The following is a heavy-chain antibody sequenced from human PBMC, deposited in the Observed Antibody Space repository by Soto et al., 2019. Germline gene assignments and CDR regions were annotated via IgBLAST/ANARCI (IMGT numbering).Heavy chain of an antibody. D-gene: IGHD3-3*01. V-gene: IGHV1-69*06. CDR1: GGTFSSYA. CDR2: IIPIFGTA. Sequence: SVKVSCKASGGTFSSYAISWVRQAPGQGLEWMGGIIPIFGTANYAQKFQGRVTITADKSTSTAYMELSSLRSEDTAVYYCARVNYDFWSGYPYGMDVWGQGTTVTVSS. J-gene: IGHJ6*02. CDR3: ARVNYDFWSGYPYGMDV.